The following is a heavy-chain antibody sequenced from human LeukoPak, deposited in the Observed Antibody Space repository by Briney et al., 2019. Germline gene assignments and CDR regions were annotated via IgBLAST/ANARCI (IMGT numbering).Heavy chain of an antibody. Sequence: ASVKVSCKASGYTFNRYGISWVRQAPGQGLEWMGWISVYNGKTDYAQKVQGRVTMTTDTSTSTAYMELSSLRSEDTAVYYCARAQGYSGSYYDYWGQGTLVTVSS. D-gene: IGHD1-26*01. CDR1: GYTFNRYG. V-gene: IGHV1-18*01. J-gene: IGHJ4*02. CDR3: ARAQGYSGSYYDY. CDR2: ISVYNGKT.